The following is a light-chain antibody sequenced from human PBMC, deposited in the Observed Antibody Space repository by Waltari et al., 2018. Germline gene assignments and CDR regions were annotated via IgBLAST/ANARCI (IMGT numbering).Light chain of an antibody. Sequence: EIVMTQSPVTLSVSPGERATLSCRASQSVSSNLAWYQQKPGQAPRLLIYGASTRATGIPARFSGSGSGTEFTLTISSLQSEDFAVYYCQQYNNWPPEEAFGQGTKVEIK. CDR2: GAS. CDR1: QSVSSN. CDR3: QQYNNWPPEEA. J-gene: IGKJ1*01. V-gene: IGKV3-15*01.